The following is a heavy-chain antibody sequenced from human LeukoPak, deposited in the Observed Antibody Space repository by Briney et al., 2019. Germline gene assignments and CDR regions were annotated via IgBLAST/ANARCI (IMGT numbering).Heavy chain of an antibody. V-gene: IGHV3-30*18. J-gene: IGHJ4*02. CDR1: GFTFSSYG. Sequence: GGSLRLSCAASGFTFSSYGMHWVRQAPGKGLEWVAVISYDGSNKYYADSVKGRFTISRDNSKNTLCLQMNSLRAEDTAVYYCAKDRTYGGNSQMGVDYWGQGTLVTVSS. D-gene: IGHD4-23*01. CDR3: AKDRTYGGNSQMGVDY. CDR2: ISYDGSNK.